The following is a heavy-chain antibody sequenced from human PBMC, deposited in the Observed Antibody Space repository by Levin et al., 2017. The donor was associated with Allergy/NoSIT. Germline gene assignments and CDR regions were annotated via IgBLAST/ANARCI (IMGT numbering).Heavy chain of an antibody. CDR1: GFTFSSYD. Sequence: GESLKISCAASGFTFSSYDMHWVRQATGKGLEWVSAIGTAGDTYYPGSVKGRFTISRENAKNSLYLQMNSLRAGDTAVYYCARASPSSYYDSSGSFYYYYGMDVWGQGTTVTVSS. V-gene: IGHV3-13*01. J-gene: IGHJ6*02. D-gene: IGHD3-22*01. CDR3: ARASPSSYYDSSGSFYYYYGMDV. CDR2: IGTAGDT.